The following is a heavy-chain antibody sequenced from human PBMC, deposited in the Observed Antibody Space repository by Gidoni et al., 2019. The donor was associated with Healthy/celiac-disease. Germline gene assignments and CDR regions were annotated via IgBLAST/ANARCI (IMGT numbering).Heavy chain of an antibody. CDR2: IKSKTDGGTT. J-gene: IGHJ6*02. V-gene: IGHV3-15*01. CDR1: GFTFSNAG. D-gene: IGHD3-10*01. CDR3: TTLHGSGSWAGGIDYYYYYGMDV. Sequence: EVQLVESGGGLVKPGGSLRLSCAASGFTFSNAGMSWVRQAPGKGLEWVGRIKSKTDGGTTDYAAPVKGRFTISRDDSKNTLYLQMNSLKTEDTAVYYCTTLHGSGSWAGGIDYYYYYGMDVWGQGTTVTVSS.